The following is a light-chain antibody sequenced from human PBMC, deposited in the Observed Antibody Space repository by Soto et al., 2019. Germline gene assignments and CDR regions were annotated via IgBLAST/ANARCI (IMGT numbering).Light chain of an antibody. CDR2: DVS. Sequence: QSALTQPASVSGSPGQSITISCTGTSSDIGGYNYVSWYQRHPGKAPKLMIYDVSNRPSGVSNRFSASKSGNTASLTISGLQADDEADYYCSSYTTGSALVYVFGTGTKLTVL. CDR3: SSYTTGSALVYV. CDR1: SSDIGGYNY. V-gene: IGLV2-14*03. J-gene: IGLJ1*01.